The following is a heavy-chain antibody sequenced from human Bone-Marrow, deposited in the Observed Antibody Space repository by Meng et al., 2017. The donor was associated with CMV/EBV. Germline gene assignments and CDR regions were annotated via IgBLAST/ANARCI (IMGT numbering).Heavy chain of an antibody. CDR3: TSIRFNSPRS. D-gene: IGHD1-14*01. CDR1: GFAVSNNY. Sequence: GGSLRLSCAASGFAVSNNYMSWVRQAPGKGLQWVSVIYRSGSTYYADSVKGRFTISRDNSRDTLYLQMNSLRVEDTAVYYCTSIRFNSPRSWGQGTLVTDSS. J-gene: IGHJ5*02. CDR2: IYRSGST. V-gene: IGHV3-53*01.